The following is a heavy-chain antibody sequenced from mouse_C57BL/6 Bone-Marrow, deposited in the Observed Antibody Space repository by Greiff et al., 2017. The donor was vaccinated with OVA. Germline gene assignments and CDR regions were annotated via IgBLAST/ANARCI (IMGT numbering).Heavy chain of an antibody. Sequence: EVQGVESGGGLVQPGDSLSLSCAASGFTFTNYYMSWVRQPPGKALEWLAFIRNKPNGSTTEYSASVKGRFTISRDNSQSIRYLQMNALRAEDSATYYCARYKGRVAVDYFDYWGQGTALTVSS. D-gene: IGHD1-1*01. V-gene: IGHV7-3*01. CDR3: ARYKGRVAVDYFDY. CDR2: IRNKPNGSTT. CDR1: GFTFTNYY. J-gene: IGHJ2*01.